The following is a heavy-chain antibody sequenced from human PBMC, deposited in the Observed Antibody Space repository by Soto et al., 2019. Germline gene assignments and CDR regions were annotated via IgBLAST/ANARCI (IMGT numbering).Heavy chain of an antibody. CDR2: TYYNGDT. CDR1: DDSFRGAEYY. D-gene: IGHD6-19*01. CDR3: ARGPAYIDGWRTFDL. J-gene: IGHJ4*02. Sequence: TLSLTCTVSDDSFRGAEYYWSWIRQPLGKGPEWIGYTYYNGDTKFNPALRSRVTMSEDTSKNQFSLRLSSVTAADTAVYFCARGPAYIDGWRTFDLWGRGILVTVSS. V-gene: IGHV4-61*08.